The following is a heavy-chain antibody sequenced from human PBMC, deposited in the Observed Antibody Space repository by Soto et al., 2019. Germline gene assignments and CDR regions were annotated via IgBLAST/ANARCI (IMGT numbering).Heavy chain of an antibody. CDR1: GFTFTTYS. CDR2: ITSVSSAK. J-gene: IGHJ4*02. Sequence: GGSLRLSCAASGFTFTTYSMIWVRQAPGKGLEWLSYITSVSSAKDYADSVKGRFTISRDDAKNSLYLQMSSLRAEDTAVYYCARDVDWAFDRWGQGTLVTVSS. V-gene: IGHV3-48*01. CDR3: ARDVDWAFDR. D-gene: IGHD3-9*01.